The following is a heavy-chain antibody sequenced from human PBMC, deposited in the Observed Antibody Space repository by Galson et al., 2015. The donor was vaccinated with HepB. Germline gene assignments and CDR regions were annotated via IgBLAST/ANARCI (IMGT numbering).Heavy chain of an antibody. CDR2: ISSSSSTI. J-gene: IGHJ3*02. D-gene: IGHD3-9*01. Sequence: SLRLSCAASGFTFSSYSMNWVRQAPGKGLEWVSYISSSSSTIYYADSVKGRFTISRDNAKNSLYLQMNSLRAEDTAVYYCARQFDWPQDGAFDIWGQGTMVTVSS. CDR1: GFTFSSYS. V-gene: IGHV3-48*04. CDR3: ARQFDWPQDGAFDI.